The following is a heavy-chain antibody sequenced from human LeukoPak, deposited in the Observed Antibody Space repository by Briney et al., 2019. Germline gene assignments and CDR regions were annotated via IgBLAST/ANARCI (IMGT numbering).Heavy chain of an antibody. J-gene: IGHJ5*02. CDR3: AKSVHVTMVRGVQFDP. D-gene: IGHD3-10*01. CDR1: GFTFSRYA. V-gene: IGHV3-23*01. Sequence: GGSLRLSCAASGFTFSRYAMSWVRQAPGKGLEWVSAISGSGGSTYYADSVKGRFTISRDNSKNTLYLQMNSLRAEDTAVYYCAKSVHVTMVRGVQFDPWGQGTLVTVSS. CDR2: ISGSGGST.